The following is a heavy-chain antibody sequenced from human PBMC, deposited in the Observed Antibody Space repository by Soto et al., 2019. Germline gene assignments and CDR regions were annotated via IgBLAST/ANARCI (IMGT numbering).Heavy chain of an antibody. J-gene: IGHJ4*02. CDR1: GFAFSIYG. Sequence: ESGGGVVQPGRSLRLSCSSSGFAFSIYGMHWVRQTPGKGLEWVALIWYDGSNKYYADSVKGRFTISRDDSKNTLYLQMHSLRVEDMAVYFCARSPPGVAGRYYFDFWGQGTLVTVSS. CDR3: ARSPPGVAGRYYFDF. D-gene: IGHD6-6*01. CDR2: IWYDGSNK. V-gene: IGHV3-33*01.